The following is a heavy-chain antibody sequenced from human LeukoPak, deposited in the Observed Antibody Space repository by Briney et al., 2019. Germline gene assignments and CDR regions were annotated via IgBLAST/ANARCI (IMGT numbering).Heavy chain of an antibody. CDR1: GFTFDDYA. D-gene: IGHD6-19*01. Sequence: GGSLRLSCAASGFTFDDYAMHWVRQAPGKGLEWVSGISWDSGSIGYADSVKGRFTISRDNAKNSLYLQMNSLRAVDTALYYCAKDFGGSGWYAFDYWGQGTLVTVSS. J-gene: IGHJ4*02. CDR3: AKDFGGSGWYAFDY. V-gene: IGHV3-9*01. CDR2: ISWDSGSI.